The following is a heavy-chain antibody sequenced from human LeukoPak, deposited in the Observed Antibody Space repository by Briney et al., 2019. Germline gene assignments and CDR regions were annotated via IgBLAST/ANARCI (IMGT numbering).Heavy chain of an antibody. Sequence: ASVEVSCKASGYTFTSYGISWVRQAPGQGLEWMGWISAYNGNTNYAQKLQGRVTMTTDTSTSTAYMELRSLRSDDTAVYYCARDRSIAAAGNPDVEYYYYGMDVWGQGTMVTVSS. CDR3: ARDRSIAAAGNPDVEYYYYGMDV. V-gene: IGHV1-18*01. D-gene: IGHD6-13*01. CDR2: ISAYNGNT. CDR1: GYTFTSYG. J-gene: IGHJ6*02.